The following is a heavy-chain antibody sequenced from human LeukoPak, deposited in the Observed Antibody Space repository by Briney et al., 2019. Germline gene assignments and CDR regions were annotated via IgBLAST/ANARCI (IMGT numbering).Heavy chain of an antibody. CDR2: IYDSGST. CDR3: ARGLDY. J-gene: IGHJ4*02. V-gene: IGHV4-4*02. D-gene: IGHD4-11*01. CDR1: GGSISSSNW. Sequence: SETLSVTSAVPGGSISSSNWWSWARKPPGKGLGWIGEIYDSGSTNYNPPLRSRVTTSVDKSKNQFSLKLTSVTSADMAVYYCARGLDYWGQGTLVTVSS.